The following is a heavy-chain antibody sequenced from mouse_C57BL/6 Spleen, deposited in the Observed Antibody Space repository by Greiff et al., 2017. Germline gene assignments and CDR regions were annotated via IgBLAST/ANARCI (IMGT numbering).Heavy chain of an antibody. V-gene: IGHV5-17*01. CDR2: ISSGSSTI. CDR3: ARLYDGYYKWAD. CDR1: GFTFSDYG. Sequence: EVQVEESGGGFVKPGGSLKLSCAASGFTFSDYGMHWVRQAPVQGLEWVAYISSGSSTIYYADTVTGRFTSSRDNANDTLCLQMTSLRSEDTAMYYCARLYDGYYKWADWGQGTLVTVSA. J-gene: IGHJ3*01. D-gene: IGHD2-3*01.